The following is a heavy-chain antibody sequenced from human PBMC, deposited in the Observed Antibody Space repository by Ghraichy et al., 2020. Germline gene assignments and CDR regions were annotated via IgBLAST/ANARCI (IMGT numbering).Heavy chain of an antibody. CDR3: ARGSRVVRFYYYDGMDV. J-gene: IGHJ6*02. CDR1: GFTFSGYS. V-gene: IGHV3-48*02. CDR2: ITSSRTI. D-gene: IGHD4-23*01. Sequence: GGSLRLSCVGSGFTFSGYSMNWVRQSPGKGLEWVSYITSSRTIFYADSVKGRFTISRDNAQKSLYLQMNSLRDEDTAVYYCARGSRVVRFYYYDGMDVWGQGTTVTVS.